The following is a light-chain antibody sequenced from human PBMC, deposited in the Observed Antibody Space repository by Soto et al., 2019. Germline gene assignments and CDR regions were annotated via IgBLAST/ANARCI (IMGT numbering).Light chain of an antibody. J-gene: IGKJ3*01. CDR1: QSVNSNY. CDR2: GAS. V-gene: IGKV3-20*01. Sequence: EIVLTQSPGTLSVSPGERVTLSCRASQSVNSNYLAWYQQRPGQAPRLLIFGASYRATGIPDRFSGSGSGTDFTLTLSRLEPEHFAVYYCQQYSSSPPEFTFGPGTKVDSK. CDR3: QQYSSSPPEFT.